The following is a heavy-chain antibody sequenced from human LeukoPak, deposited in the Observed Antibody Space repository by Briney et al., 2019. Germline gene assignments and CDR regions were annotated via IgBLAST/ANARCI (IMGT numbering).Heavy chain of an antibody. D-gene: IGHD3-10*01. Sequence: ASVKVSCKASGYTFTGYYMHWVRQAPGQGLEWMGWINPNSGGTNYAQKFQGRVTMTRDTSISTAYMELSRLRSDDTAVYYCASQRVPYGSGPYYYMDVWGKGTTVTVSS. J-gene: IGHJ6*03. CDR1: GYTFTGYY. CDR2: INPNSGGT. CDR3: ASQRVPYGSGPYYYMDV. V-gene: IGHV1-2*02.